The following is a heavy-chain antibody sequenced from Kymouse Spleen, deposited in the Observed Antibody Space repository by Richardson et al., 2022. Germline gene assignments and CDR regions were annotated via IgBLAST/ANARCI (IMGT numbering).Heavy chain of an antibody. CDR3: AKDRGGSYHDYYYYGMDV. V-gene: IGHV3-9*01. D-gene: IGHD1-26*01. Sequence: EVQLVESGGGLVQPGRSLRLSCAASGFTFDDYAMHWVRQAPGKGLEWVSGISWNSGSIGYADSVKGRFTISRDNAKNSLYLQMNSLRAEDTALYYCAKDRGGSYHDYYYYGMDVWGQGTTVTVSS. CDR1: GFTFDDYA. J-gene: IGHJ6*02. CDR2: ISWNSGSI.